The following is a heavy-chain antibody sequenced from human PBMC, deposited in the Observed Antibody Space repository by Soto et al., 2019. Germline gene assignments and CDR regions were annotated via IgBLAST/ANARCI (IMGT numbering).Heavy chain of an antibody. D-gene: IGHD6-19*01. V-gene: IGHV4-59*08. Sequence: SETLSLTCSVSGDSTIGYYWSWVLQSPGKGLEWVGYIYSSGSASYNPSLASRVTIAVDTSKSQFSLNLSSVTAADTAVYYCARHSNIAVAGIDYWGQGTLVTVSS. CDR3: ARHSNIAVAGIDY. CDR1: GDSTIGYY. CDR2: IYSSGSA. J-gene: IGHJ4*02.